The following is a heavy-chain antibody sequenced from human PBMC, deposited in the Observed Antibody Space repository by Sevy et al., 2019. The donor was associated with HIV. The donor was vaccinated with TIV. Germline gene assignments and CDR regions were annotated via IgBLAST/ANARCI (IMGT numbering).Heavy chain of an antibody. CDR1: GFTFSSFF. Sequence: GGSLRLSCAASGFTFSSFFMSWVRQAPGKGLEWVANIKQDGSEKYYVDPVKGRFTISRDNARNSVYLQMNSLRAEDTGVYYCARDLTAPYYYYGMDVWGQGTMVTVSS. CDR3: ARDLTAPYYYYGMDV. J-gene: IGHJ6*02. D-gene: IGHD1-20*01. CDR2: IKQDGSEK. V-gene: IGHV3-7*01.